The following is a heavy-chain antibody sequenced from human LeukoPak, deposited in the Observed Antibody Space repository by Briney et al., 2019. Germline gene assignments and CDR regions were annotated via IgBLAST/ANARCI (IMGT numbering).Heavy chain of an antibody. CDR2: IYYGGSS. J-gene: IGHJ5*02. CDR3: ARLIGDSNLFDP. V-gene: IGHV4-39*01. CDR1: GDSIGSSSYF. Sequence: SETLSLTCTVSGDSIGSSSYFWDWIRQPPGKGLEWIGSIYYGGSSYYNPSLKSRVTISVDTSKNQFSLKLSSVTAADTAVYYCARLIGDSNLFDPWGQGTLVTVSS. D-gene: IGHD4-17*01.